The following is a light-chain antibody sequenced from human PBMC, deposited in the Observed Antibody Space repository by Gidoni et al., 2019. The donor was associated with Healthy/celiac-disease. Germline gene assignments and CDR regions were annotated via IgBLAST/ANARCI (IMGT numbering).Light chain of an antibody. CDR1: SSNIGAGYD. CDR3: QSYDSSLSGSV. V-gene: IGLV1-40*01. CDR2: GNS. J-gene: IGLJ2*01. Sequence: QSVLTQPPSVSGAPGQRVTTSCTGSSSNIGAGYDVHWYQQVPGTDPKLHLYGNSNRPSGVPDRFSGSKSGTSASLAITGLQAEDEADYYCQSYDSSLSGSVFGGGTKLTVL.